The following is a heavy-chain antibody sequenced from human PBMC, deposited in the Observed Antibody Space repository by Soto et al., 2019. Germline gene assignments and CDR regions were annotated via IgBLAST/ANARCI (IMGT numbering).Heavy chain of an antibody. Sequence: SVKVSCKASGGTFSSYAISWVRQAPGQGLAWMGGIIPIFGTANYAQKFQGRVTITADESTSTAYMELSSLRSEDTAVYYCARERTCSGGSCYSSRNYYYYGMDVWGQGTTVTVSS. CDR1: GGTFSSYA. CDR2: IIPIFGTA. CDR3: ARERTCSGGSCYSSRNYYYYGMDV. V-gene: IGHV1-69*13. D-gene: IGHD2-15*01. J-gene: IGHJ6*02.